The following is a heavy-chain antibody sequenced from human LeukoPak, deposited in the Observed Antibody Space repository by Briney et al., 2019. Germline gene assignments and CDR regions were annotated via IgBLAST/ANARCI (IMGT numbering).Heavy chain of an antibody. D-gene: IGHD6-19*01. CDR3: ARTGYSSGWYEIYYFDY. CDR1: GYTFTSYG. Sequence: ASVKVSCKASGYTFTSYGISWVRQAPGQGLEWMGWISAYNGNTNYAQKLQGRVTMTTDTSTSTAYVELRSLRSDDTAVYYCARTGYSSGWYEIYYFDYWGQGTLVTVSS. CDR2: ISAYNGNT. V-gene: IGHV1-18*01. J-gene: IGHJ4*02.